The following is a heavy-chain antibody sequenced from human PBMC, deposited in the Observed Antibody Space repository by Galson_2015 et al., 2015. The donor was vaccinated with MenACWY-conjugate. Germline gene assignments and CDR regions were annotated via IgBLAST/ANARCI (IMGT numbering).Heavy chain of an antibody. CDR2: INEDGSDK. CDR3: ARGGN. J-gene: IGHJ4*01. Sequence: SLRLSCAASGFRFSSQWLSRVRQAPGKGLECVASINEDGSDKSYMDSVKGRFTISRDNAQNSLSLQMNSLSVEDTAVYYCARGGNWGHGTLVTVSS. V-gene: IGHV3-7*03. D-gene: IGHD4-23*01. CDR1: GFRFSSQW.